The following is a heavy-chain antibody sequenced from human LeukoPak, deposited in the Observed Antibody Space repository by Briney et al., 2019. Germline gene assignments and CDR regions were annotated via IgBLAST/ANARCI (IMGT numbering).Heavy chain of an antibody. Sequence: SVKVSCKASGGTFSSYAISWVRQAPGQGLEWMGGIIPIFGTANYAQKFRGRVTITADESTSTAYMELSSLRSEDTAVYYCARDGYYDSSGYFGAWDYWGQGTLVTVSS. V-gene: IGHV1-69*13. CDR3: ARDGYYDSSGYFGAWDY. CDR1: GGTFSSYA. D-gene: IGHD3-22*01. J-gene: IGHJ4*02. CDR2: IIPIFGTA.